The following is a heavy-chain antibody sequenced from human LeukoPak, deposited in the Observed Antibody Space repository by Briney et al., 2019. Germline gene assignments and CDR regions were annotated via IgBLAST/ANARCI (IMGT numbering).Heavy chain of an antibody. CDR2: IYHSGST. Sequence: SETLSLTCTVSGYSISSGYYWGWIRQPPGKGLEWIGSIYHSGSTYYNPSLKSRVTISVDTSKNQFSLKLSSVTAADTAVYYCARRTPERYGYGIGYYYMDVWGKGTTVTVSS. V-gene: IGHV4-38-2*02. D-gene: IGHD5-18*01. J-gene: IGHJ6*03. CDR1: GYSISSGYY. CDR3: ARRTPERYGYGIGYYYMDV.